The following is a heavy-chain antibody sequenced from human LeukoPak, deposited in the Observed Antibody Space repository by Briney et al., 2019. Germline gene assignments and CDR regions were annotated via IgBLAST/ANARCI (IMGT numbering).Heavy chain of an antibody. CDR1: GYTFTSYD. CDR2: MNPNSGNT. J-gene: IGHJ4*02. D-gene: IGHD3-10*01. V-gene: IGHV1-8*01. Sequence: ASVKVSCKASGYTFTSYDINWVRQATGQGLEWMGWMNPNSGNTGYAQKFQGRVTMTTDTSTSTAYMELRSLRSDDTAVYYCARAGFRVLSGLVEYWGQGTLVTVSS. CDR3: ARAGFRVLSGLVEY.